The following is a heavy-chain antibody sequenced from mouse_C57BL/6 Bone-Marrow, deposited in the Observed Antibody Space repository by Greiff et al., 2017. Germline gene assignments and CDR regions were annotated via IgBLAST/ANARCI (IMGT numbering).Heavy chain of an antibody. J-gene: IGHJ3*01. CDR2: IYPGDGDT. Sequence: QVQLKESGPELVKPGASVKISCKASGYAFRSSWMNWVKQRPGKGLGWIGRIYPGDGDTNYNGKFKGKATLTADKSSSTAYMQLSSLTSEDSAVYFCARWPLYYDYDVGFAYWGQGTLVTVSA. CDR3: ARWPLYYDYDVGFAY. D-gene: IGHD2-4*01. CDR1: GYAFRSSW. V-gene: IGHV1-82*01.